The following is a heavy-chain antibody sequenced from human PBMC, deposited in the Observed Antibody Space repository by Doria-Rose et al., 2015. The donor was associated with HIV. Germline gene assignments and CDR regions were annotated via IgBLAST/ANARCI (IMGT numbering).Heavy chain of an antibody. D-gene: IGHD6-13*01. CDR3: ARIKSSRWYHKYYFDF. CDR2: IFSYDDR. V-gene: IGHV2-26*01. Sequence: QESGPVLVKPTETLTLTCTVSGVSLSSPGMGVSWIRQPPGKALEWLANIFSYDDRSYKTSLKSRLTISRRTSKSQVVLTMTYMDPVDTATYYCARIKSSRWYHKYYFDFWGQGTLVIISA. J-gene: IGHJ4*02. CDR1: GVSLSSPGMG.